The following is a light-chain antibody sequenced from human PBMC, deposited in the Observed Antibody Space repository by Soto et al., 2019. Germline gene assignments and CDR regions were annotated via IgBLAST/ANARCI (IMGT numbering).Light chain of an antibody. CDR2: DVS. V-gene: IGLV2-14*01. CDR1: SSDVGGYNY. Sequence: QSALTQPASVSGSHGQSITISCTGTSSDVGGYNYVSWYQQHPGKAPKLMIYDVSNRPSGVSNRFSGSKSGNTASLTISGLQAEDEADYYCSSYTSSSKVFGTGTKLTV. J-gene: IGLJ1*01. CDR3: SSYTSSSKV.